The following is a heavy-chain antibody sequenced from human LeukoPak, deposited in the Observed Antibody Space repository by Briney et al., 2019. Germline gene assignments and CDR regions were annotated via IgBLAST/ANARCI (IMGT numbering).Heavy chain of an antibody. J-gene: IGHJ4*02. CDR1: GGSVSSGSYY. D-gene: IGHD3-10*01. CDR3: ARVRYYYGSGSYSDY. CDR2: IYYSGST. V-gene: IGHV4-61*01. Sequence: TETLSLTCTVSGGSVSSGSYYWSWIRQPPGKGLEWIGYIYYSGSTNYNPSLKSRVTISVDTSKNQFSLKLSSVTAADTAVYYCARVRYYYGSGSYSDYWGQGTLVTVSS.